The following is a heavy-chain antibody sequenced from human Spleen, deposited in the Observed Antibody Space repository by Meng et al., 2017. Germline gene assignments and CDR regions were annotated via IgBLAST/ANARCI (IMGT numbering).Heavy chain of an antibody. CDR3: ARGEAYCGGDCYSN. V-gene: IGHV3-64*04. Sequence: GESLKISCTASGFTFSDFAMHWVRQAPGKGLEYVSGISSNGGSTYYADSVKGRFTISRDNSKNTLYLQMNSLRAEDTAVYYCARGEAYCGGDCYSNWGQGTLVTVSS. J-gene: IGHJ4*02. CDR1: GFTFSDFA. CDR2: ISSNGGST. D-gene: IGHD2-21*02.